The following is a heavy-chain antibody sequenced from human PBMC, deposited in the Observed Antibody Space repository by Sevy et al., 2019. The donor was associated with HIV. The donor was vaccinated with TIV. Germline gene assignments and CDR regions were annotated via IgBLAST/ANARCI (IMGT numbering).Heavy chain of an antibody. D-gene: IGHD3-3*01. CDR2: IYPGDSDT. CDR3: ARHFYDFWSGLGAPGYYYGMDV. J-gene: IGHJ6*02. Sequence: GESLKISCTGSGYSFTSYWIGWVRQMPGKGLEWMGIIYPGDSDTRYSPSFQGQVTFSVDKSISTAYLQWSSLKASDTAMYYCARHFYDFWSGLGAPGYYYGMDVWGQGTTVTVSS. CDR1: GYSFTSYW. V-gene: IGHV5-51*01.